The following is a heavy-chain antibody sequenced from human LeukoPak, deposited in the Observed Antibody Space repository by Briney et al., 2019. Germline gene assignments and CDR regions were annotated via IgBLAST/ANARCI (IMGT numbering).Heavy chain of an antibody. J-gene: IGHJ4*02. V-gene: IGHV5-51*01. CDR1: GYRFTSYW. CDR2: IYTDDPDT. CDR3: TRGPVGHHFDY. Sequence: GGSLNISCKGSGYRFTSYWIGWVRQMPGKGLEWMGIIYTDDPDTRYSPSFQGQVTISVDKSISTAYLQWRSLKASDSAMYFCTRGPVGHHFDYWGQGTLVTVSS.